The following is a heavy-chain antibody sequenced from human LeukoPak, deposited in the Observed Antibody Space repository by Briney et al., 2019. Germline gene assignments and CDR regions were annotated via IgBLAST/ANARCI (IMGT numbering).Heavy chain of an antibody. Sequence: GGSLRLSCAVSGFTFSSYEMNWVRQAPGKGLEWVSYISSSGSTIYYADSEKGRFTISRDNAKKSLYLQMNSLRAEDTAVYYCARARLTDYVWGRRTFDIWGQGTMVTISS. J-gene: IGHJ3*02. D-gene: IGHD3-16*01. CDR1: GFTFSSYE. V-gene: IGHV3-48*03. CDR3: ARARLTDYVWGRRTFDI. CDR2: ISSSGSTI.